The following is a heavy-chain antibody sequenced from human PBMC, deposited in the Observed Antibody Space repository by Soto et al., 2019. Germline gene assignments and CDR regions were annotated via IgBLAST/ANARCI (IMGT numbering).Heavy chain of an antibody. J-gene: IGHJ6*02. V-gene: IGHV5-51*01. CDR1: GYSFTSYW. CDR2: IYPGDSDT. D-gene: IGHD6-19*01. Sequence: GESLKISCKGSGYSFTSYWIGWVRQMPGKGLEWMGIIYPGDSDTRYSPSFQGQVTISADKSISTAYLQWSSLKASDTAMYYCARQGGYSSGWYQDYYYGMDVRGPGTTVTVSS. CDR3: ARQGGYSSGWYQDYYYGMDV.